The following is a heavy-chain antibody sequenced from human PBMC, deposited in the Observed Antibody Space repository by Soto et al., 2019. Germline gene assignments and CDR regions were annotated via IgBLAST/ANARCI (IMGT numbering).Heavy chain of an antibody. CDR2: ISSSSSYI. J-gene: IGHJ4*02. V-gene: IGHV3-21*01. CDR1: GFSFSSYS. D-gene: IGHD3-16*01. Sequence: EVQLVESGGGLVKPGGSLRLSCAASGFSFSSYSMNWVRQAPGKELEWVSSISSSSSYIYYADSVKGRFTISRDNAKNSLYLQMNSLRAEDTAVYYCARDWGGEGTFDYWGQGTLVIVSS. CDR3: ARDWGGEGTFDY.